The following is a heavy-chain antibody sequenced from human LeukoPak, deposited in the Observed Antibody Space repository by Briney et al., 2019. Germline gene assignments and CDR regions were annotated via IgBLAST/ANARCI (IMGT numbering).Heavy chain of an antibody. CDR3: ARQLVRWFDP. Sequence: SETLSLTCTVSGGSISSYYWSWIRQPPGKGLEWIGYIYFTGSTNYNPSLKSRVTISVDTSKNQFSLKLSSVTAADTAVYYCARQLVRWFDPWGQGTLVTVSS. D-gene: IGHD6-13*01. CDR2: IYFTGST. CDR1: GGSISSYY. J-gene: IGHJ5*02. V-gene: IGHV4-59*01.